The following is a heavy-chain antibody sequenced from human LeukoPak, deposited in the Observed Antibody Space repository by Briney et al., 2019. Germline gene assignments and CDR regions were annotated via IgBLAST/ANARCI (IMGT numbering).Heavy chain of an antibody. J-gene: IGHJ6*02. D-gene: IGHD6-6*01. V-gene: IGHV3-30*18. Sequence: PGRSLRLSCAASGFTFSSYGMHWVRQAPGKGLEWVAVISYDGSNKYYADSAKGRFTISRDNSKNTLYLQMNSLRAEDTAVYYCAKGGVGSSPYYYYGMDVWGQGTTVTVSS. CDR2: ISYDGSNK. CDR3: AKGGVGSSPYYYYGMDV. CDR1: GFTFSSYG.